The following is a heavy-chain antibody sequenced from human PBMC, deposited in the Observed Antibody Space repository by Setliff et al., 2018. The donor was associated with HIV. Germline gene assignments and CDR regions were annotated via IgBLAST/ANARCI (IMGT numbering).Heavy chain of an antibody. J-gene: IGHJ3*01. D-gene: IGHD3-22*01. CDR1: GGSLTNYY. CDR2: IVDSGST. V-gene: IGHV4-59*08. Sequence: SETLSLTCTLYGGSLTNYYWTWIRQSPGEGLEWIGEIVDSGSTTYTPSLKSRATISIDTSKNQFSLKMTSVTAADTAVYYCARHGVVTTEDFFDLWGQGTMVTVSS. CDR3: ARHGVVTTEDFFDL.